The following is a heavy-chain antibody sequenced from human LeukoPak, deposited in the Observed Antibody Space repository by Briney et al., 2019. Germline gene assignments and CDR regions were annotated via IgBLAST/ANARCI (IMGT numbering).Heavy chain of an antibody. CDR1: GFTFSNSS. CDR2: INPDGSST. CDR3: ARDQGGPRDY. Sequence: LPGGSLRLACAAAGFTFSNSSIDWVREAPGKGRGWVSRINPDGSSTSYADSVTGRFNIYRDNAKNTLYLQMTSLRAEDTAVYYCARDQGGPRDYWGQGSLVTVSS. V-gene: IGHV3-74*01. D-gene: IGHD3-16*01. J-gene: IGHJ4*02.